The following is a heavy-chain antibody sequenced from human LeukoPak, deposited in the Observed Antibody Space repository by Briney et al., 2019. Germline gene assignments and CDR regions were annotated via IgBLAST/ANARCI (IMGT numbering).Heavy chain of an antibody. D-gene: IGHD1-1*01. J-gene: IGHJ6*02. V-gene: IGHV3-30-3*01. Sequence: PGGSLRLSCAASGFTFSSYAMHWVRQAPGKGLEGVAVISYDGSNKYYADSVKGRFTISRDNSKNTLYLQMNSLRAEDTAVYYCARDGRGLTDYYYGMDVWGQGTTVTVSS. CDR1: GFTFSSYA. CDR2: ISYDGSNK. CDR3: ARDGRGLTDYYYGMDV.